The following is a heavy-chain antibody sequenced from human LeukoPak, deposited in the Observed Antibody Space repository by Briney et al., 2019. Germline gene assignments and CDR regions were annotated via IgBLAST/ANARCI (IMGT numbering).Heavy chain of an antibody. D-gene: IGHD2-2*01. CDR1: GGSLSGYY. V-gene: IGHV4-34*01. CDR3: ARTNKHGGYCSSTSCYGRYYYYGMDV. CDR2: INHSGST. Sequence: SETLSLTCAVYGGSLSGYYWSWIRQPPGKGLEWIGEINHSGSTNYNPSLKSRVTISVDTSKNQFSLKLSSVTAADTAVYYCARTNKHGGYCSSTSCYGRYYYYGMDVWGQGTTVTVSS. J-gene: IGHJ6*02.